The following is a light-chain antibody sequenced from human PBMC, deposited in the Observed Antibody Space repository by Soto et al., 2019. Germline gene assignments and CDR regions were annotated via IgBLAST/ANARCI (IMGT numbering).Light chain of an antibody. CDR3: AAWDDSLSWV. J-gene: IGLJ3*02. CDR1: SSNIGGNS. V-gene: IGLV1-51*01. Sequence: QSVMTQPPSVSAAPGQKVTISCSGSSSNIGGNSVSWYQQLPGTAPKLLIYDDNKRPSGIPDRFSGSKSGTLASLAISGLQPEDEADYYCAAWDDSLSWVFGGGTKLTVL. CDR2: DDN.